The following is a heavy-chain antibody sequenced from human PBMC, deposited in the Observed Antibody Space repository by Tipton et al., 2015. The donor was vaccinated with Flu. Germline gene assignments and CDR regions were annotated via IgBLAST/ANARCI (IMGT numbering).Heavy chain of an antibody. CDR2: INHSGST. J-gene: IGHJ4*02. D-gene: IGHD2-2*02. Sequence: TLSLTCAVYGGSFSGYYWSWIRQPPGKGLEWIGEINHSGSTNYNPSLKSRVTISVDTSKNQFSLKLSSVTAADTAVYYCARGTPYCSSTSCYKNALVPEFDYWGQGTLVTVPS. CDR1: GGSFSGYY. V-gene: IGHV4-34*01. CDR3: ARGTPYCSSTSCYKNALVPEFDY.